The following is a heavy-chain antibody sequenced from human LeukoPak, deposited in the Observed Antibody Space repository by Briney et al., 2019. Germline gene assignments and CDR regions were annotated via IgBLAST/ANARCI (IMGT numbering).Heavy chain of an antibody. J-gene: IGHJ4*02. CDR1: GYTFTGYY. CDR3: ARGRGGSEQTS. V-gene: IGHV1-2*02. Sequence: GASVKVSCKASGYTFTGYYMHWVRQAPGQGLEWMGWINPNSGGTNYAQKFQGRVTMTRNTSIGTAYMELSSLRSEDTAVYYCARGRGGSEQTSWGQGTLVTVSS. D-gene: IGHD3-10*01. CDR2: INPNSGGT.